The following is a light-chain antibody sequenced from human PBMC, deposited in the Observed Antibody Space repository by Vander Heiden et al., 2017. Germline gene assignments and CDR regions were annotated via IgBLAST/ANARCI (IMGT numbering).Light chain of an antibody. CDR1: SSNIGKNF. CDR3: GTWDSSLSAVV. CDR2: EDN. V-gene: IGLV1-51*02. Sequence: QSVLTQPPSVSAAPGQRVTISCSGSSSNIGKNFVSWYQQLPGTAPKLLSDEDNNRPSGIPGRFAGSKSGTSAKLGITGLQTGDEADYDGGTWDSSLSAVVCGGGTKVT. J-gene: IGLJ3*02.